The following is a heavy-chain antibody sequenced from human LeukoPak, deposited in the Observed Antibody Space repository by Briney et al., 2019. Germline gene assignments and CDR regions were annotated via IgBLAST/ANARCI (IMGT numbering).Heavy chain of an antibody. Sequence: SETLSLTCTVSGGSISSGGYYWSWIRQHPGKGLEWIGYIYYSGSTNYNPSLESRVTISVDTSKNQFSLKLSSVTAADTAVYYCARHLSGASVVLAWWGQGALVTVSS. D-gene: IGHD2/OR15-2a*01. CDR1: GGSISSGGYY. CDR3: ARHLSGASVVLAW. J-gene: IGHJ4*02. CDR2: IYYSGST. V-gene: IGHV4-61*08.